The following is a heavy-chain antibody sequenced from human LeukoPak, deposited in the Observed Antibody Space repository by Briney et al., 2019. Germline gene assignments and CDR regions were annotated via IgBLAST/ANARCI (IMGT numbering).Heavy chain of an antibody. V-gene: IGHV4-34*01. CDR2: INHSGST. CDR3: AARRSYYDSSGYYHNWFDP. CDR1: GGSFSGYY. Sequence: PSETLSLTCAVYGGSFSGYYWSWIRQPPGKGLEWIGEINHSGSTNYNPSLKSRVTISVDTSKNQFSLKLSSVTAADTAVYYCAARRSYYDSSGYYHNWFDPWGQGTLVTVSS. D-gene: IGHD3-22*01. J-gene: IGHJ5*02.